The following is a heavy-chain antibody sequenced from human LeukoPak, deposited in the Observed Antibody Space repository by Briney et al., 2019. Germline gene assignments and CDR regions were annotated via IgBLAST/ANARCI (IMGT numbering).Heavy chain of an antibody. Sequence: GESLKISCKGSGSSFTSYWIGWVRQMPGKGLEGMGSIYPGDSDTRYSPSFQGQVTIPAAKSISTAYLQWSSLKASDTAMYYCARPSEYSGYDYVALWGQGTLVTVSS. CDR2: IYPGDSDT. D-gene: IGHD5-12*01. CDR1: GSSFTSYW. V-gene: IGHV5-51*01. J-gene: IGHJ4*02. CDR3: ARPSEYSGYDYVAL.